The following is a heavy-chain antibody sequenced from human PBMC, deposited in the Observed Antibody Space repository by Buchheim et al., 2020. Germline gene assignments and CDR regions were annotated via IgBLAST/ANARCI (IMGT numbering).Heavy chain of an antibody. CDR3: ARGEVVTATKYYYYYGMDV. Sequence: EVQLVESGGGLVQPGGSLRLSCAASGFTFSSYWMHWVRQAPGKGLVWVSRINSDGSSTSYADSVKGRFTISRDNAKNTPYLQMNSLRAEDTAVYYCARGEVVTATKYYYYYGMDVWGQGTT. V-gene: IGHV3-74*01. CDR2: INSDGSST. D-gene: IGHD2-21*02. CDR1: GFTFSSYW. J-gene: IGHJ6*02.